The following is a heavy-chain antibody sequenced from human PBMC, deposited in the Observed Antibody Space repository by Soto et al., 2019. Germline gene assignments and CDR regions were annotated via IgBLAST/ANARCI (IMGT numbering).Heavy chain of an antibody. CDR1: GFTFSGSA. Sequence: GGSLRLSCAASGFTFSGSAMHWVRQASGKGLEWVGRIRSKANSYATAYAASVKGRFTISRDDSKNTAYLQMNSLKTEDTAVYYCIPQGPYDSSGSLTPMGYWGQGTLVTVSS. D-gene: IGHD3-22*01. CDR3: IPQGPYDSSGSLTPMGY. J-gene: IGHJ4*02. V-gene: IGHV3-73*01. CDR2: IRSKANSYAT.